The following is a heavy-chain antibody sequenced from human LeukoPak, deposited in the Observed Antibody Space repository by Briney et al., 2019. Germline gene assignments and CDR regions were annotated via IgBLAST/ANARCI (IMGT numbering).Heavy chain of an antibody. V-gene: IGHV3-74*01. J-gene: IGHJ4*02. CDR3: ATGVTAAGNGRGLDY. D-gene: IGHD6-13*01. Sequence: GGSLRLSCAASGFTFSSYWMHWVRQDPGEGLVWVSRINSDESRTHYADSVKGRFTISRDNARNTLHLQMNSLRAEDTAVYYCATGVTAAGNGRGLDYWGQGTLVTVSS. CDR1: GFTFSSYW. CDR2: INSDESRT.